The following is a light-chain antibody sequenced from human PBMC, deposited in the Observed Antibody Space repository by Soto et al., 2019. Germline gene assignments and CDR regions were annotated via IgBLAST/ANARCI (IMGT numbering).Light chain of an antibody. CDR2: GAS. J-gene: IGKJ5*01. CDR1: QSISRY. CDR3: QQRSNWPPIT. V-gene: IGKV3D-20*02. Sequence: IVLTQSPGTLSLSPGERTTLSCRASQSISRYLAWYQQKPGQGPRLLIYGASSRATGTPDRFSGSGSGTDFTLTINRLEPEDFAVYYGQQRSNWPPITFGQGTRLEIK.